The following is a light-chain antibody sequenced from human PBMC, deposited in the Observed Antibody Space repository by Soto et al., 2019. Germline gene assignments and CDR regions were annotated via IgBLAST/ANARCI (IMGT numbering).Light chain of an antibody. CDR2: DAS. V-gene: IGKV1-5*01. Sequence: DIQMTQSPSTLSASVGDRVTITCRASQSISSWLAWYQQKPGKAPKLLIYDASTLEGGVPSRFIGSGSGAEFTLTITSAQPDDFATYYCQQYNAYSRTFGQGTKVDIK. J-gene: IGKJ1*01. CDR3: QQYNAYSRT. CDR1: QSISSW.